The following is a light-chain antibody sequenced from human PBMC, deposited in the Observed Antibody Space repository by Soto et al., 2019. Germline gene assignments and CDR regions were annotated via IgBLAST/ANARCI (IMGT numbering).Light chain of an antibody. CDR2: GAS. Sequence: EIVLTQSPGTLSLSPGERATLSCSASHSVSSSYLAWYPQKPGQAPRLLIYGASSRATGIPDRFSGSGSGTDFTLTISRLEPEDWAVYYCQQYGSSGWTFGQGSKVDIK. V-gene: IGKV3-20*01. J-gene: IGKJ1*01. CDR1: HSVSSSY. CDR3: QQYGSSGWT.